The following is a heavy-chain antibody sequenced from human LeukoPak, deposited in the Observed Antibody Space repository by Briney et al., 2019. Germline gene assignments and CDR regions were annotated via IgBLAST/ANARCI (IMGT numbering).Heavy chain of an antibody. D-gene: IGHD6-19*01. CDR1: GGSISSSNW. V-gene: IGHV4-4*02. CDR2: IYHSGST. CDR3: ARRSSGQHHDAYDI. Sequence: PSETLSLTCAVSGGSISSSNWWSWVRPPPGKGLEWIGEIYHSGSTNYNLSLKSRVTISVDKSKNQFSLKLSSVTAADTAVYYCARRSSGQHHDAYDIWGQGTMVTVSS. J-gene: IGHJ3*02.